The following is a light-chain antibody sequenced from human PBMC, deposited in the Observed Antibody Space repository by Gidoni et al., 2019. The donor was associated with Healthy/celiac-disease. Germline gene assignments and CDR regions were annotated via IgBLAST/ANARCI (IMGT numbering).Light chain of an antibody. J-gene: IGKJ1*01. V-gene: IGKV1-39*01. CDR3: QQSYSTPPT. CDR2: AAS. Sequence: DIQMTQYPSSLSASVGDRVTITCRASQSISSYLHWYQQKPGKAPKLLIYAASSLQSGVPSRFSGSGSGTDFTLTSSSLQPEDFATYYCQQSYSTPPTFGQGTKVEIK. CDR1: QSISSY.